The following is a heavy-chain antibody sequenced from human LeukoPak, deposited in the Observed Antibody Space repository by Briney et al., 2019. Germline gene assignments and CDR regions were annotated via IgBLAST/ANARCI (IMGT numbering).Heavy chain of an antibody. CDR2: ISSSSSYI. J-gene: IGHJ4*02. CDR1: GFTFSSYS. CDR3: ARGPHDRSGYYYPPRYFDY. V-gene: IGHV3-21*01. D-gene: IGHD3-22*01. Sequence: PGGSLRLSCAASGFTFSSYSMNWVRQAPGKGLEWVSSISSSSSYIYYADSPKGRFTISRDNAKNSLYLQMNSLRAEDTAVYYCARGPHDRSGYYYPPRYFDYWGQGTLVTVSS.